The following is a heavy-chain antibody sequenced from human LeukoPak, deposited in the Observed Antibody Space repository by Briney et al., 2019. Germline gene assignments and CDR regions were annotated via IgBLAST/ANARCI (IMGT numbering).Heavy chain of an antibody. Sequence: ASVKVSCKASGYTFTSYGISWVRQAPGQGLEWMGRIIPILGIANYAQKFQGRVTITADKSTSTAYMELSSLRSEDTAVYYCARDHPAEDIVVVPAAIEAPYYFDYWGQGTLVTVSS. CDR3: ARDHPAEDIVVVPAAIEAPYYFDY. D-gene: IGHD2-2*02. CDR2: IIPILGIA. CDR1: GYTFTSYG. V-gene: IGHV1-69*04. J-gene: IGHJ4*02.